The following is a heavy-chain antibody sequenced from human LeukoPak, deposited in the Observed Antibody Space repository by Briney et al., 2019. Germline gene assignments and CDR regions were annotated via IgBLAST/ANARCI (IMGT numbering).Heavy chain of an antibody. CDR1: GFTFSSYS. V-gene: IGHV3-48*01. J-gene: IGHJ4*02. Sequence: GGSLRLSCAASGFTFSSYSMNWVRQAPGKGLEWVSYISSSSSTIYYADSVKGRFTISRDNAKNSLYLQMNSLRAEDTAVYYCAREGSSWYGTVYFDYWGQGTLVTVSS. CDR3: AREGSSWYGTVYFDY. D-gene: IGHD6-13*01. CDR2: ISSSSSTI.